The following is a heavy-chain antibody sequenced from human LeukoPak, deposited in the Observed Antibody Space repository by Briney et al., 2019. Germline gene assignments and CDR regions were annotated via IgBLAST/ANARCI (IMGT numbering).Heavy chain of an antibody. CDR3: AATLGAYDYIWETPFDY. V-gene: IGHV4-34*01. CDR1: GGSFSGYY. CDR2: INHSGST. D-gene: IGHD3-16*01. J-gene: IGHJ4*02. Sequence: PSETLSLTCAVYGGSFSGYYWSWIRQPPGKGLEWIGEINHSGSTNYNPSLKSRVTISVDTSKNHFSLKLSSVTAADTAVYYCAATLGAYDYIWETPFDYWGQGSLVTVSS.